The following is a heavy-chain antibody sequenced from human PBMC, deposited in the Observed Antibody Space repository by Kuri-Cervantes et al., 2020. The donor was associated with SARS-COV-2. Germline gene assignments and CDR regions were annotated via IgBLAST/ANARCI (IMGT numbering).Heavy chain of an antibody. CDR2: INPSGGST. J-gene: IGHJ4*02. Sequence: ASVKVSCKASGYTFTSYGTSWVRQAPGQGLEWMGIINPSGGSTSYAQKFQGRVTMTRDTSTSTVYMELSSLRSEDTAVYYCARGGHSSTATPEFDYWGQGTLVTVSS. V-gene: IGHV1-46*01. CDR1: GYTFTSYG. CDR3: ARGGHSSTATPEFDY. D-gene: IGHD6-13*01.